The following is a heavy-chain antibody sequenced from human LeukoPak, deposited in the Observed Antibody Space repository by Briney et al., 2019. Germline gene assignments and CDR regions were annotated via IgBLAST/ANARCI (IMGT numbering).Heavy chain of an antibody. CDR1: GFTFSSYS. V-gene: IGHV3-21*01. J-gene: IGHJ4*02. CDR2: ISSGSSYI. Sequence: GGSLRLSCAASGFTFSSYSMNWVRQAPGKGLEWVSSISSGSSYIYYADSLKGRFTISRDNAKNSLYLQMNSPRAEDTAVYYCAFNSGYSSAWSPDYWGQGTLVTVSS. CDR3: AFNSGYSSAWSPDY. D-gene: IGHD6-19*01.